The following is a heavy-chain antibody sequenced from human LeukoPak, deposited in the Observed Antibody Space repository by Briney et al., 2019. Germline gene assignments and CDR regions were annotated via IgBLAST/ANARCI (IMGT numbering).Heavy chain of an antibody. Sequence: PGGSLRLSCAASGFTFSSYAMSWVRQAPGKGLEWVSSISSSSSYIYYADSVKGRFTISRDNAKNSLYLQMNSLRAEDTAVYYCAREPVSSWVYYFDYWGQGTLVTVSS. D-gene: IGHD6-13*01. J-gene: IGHJ4*02. V-gene: IGHV3-21*01. CDR2: ISSSSSYI. CDR1: GFTFSSYA. CDR3: AREPVSSWVYYFDY.